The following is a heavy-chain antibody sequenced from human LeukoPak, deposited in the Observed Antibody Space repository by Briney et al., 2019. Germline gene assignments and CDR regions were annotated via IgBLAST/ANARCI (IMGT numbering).Heavy chain of an antibody. Sequence: PGESLRLSCAASGFTINNYGMHWVRQPPGKGLEWMAFIRYDGSNEYYPASVKGRFTVHRDNSKNTLFLRMNSLRIEDTAVYFCVKFVAGNSWGQGTLVTVSS. CDR3: VKFVAGNS. V-gene: IGHV3-30*02. J-gene: IGHJ5*02. CDR1: GFTINNYG. D-gene: IGHD1-14*01. CDR2: IRYDGSNE.